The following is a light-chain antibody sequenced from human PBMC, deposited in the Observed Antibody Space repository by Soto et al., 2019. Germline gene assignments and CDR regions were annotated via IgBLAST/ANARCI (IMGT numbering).Light chain of an antibody. Sequence: QSVLTQPPSLSWAPGQRVTISFTGSSSNIGAGYDVHWYQQLPGTAPKLLIYGNSNRPSGVPDRFSGSKSGTSASLAITGLQAEDEADYYCQSYDSSLSGYVFGTGTKVTVL. CDR3: QSYDSSLSGYV. V-gene: IGLV1-40*01. CDR1: SSNIGAGYD. J-gene: IGLJ1*01. CDR2: GNS.